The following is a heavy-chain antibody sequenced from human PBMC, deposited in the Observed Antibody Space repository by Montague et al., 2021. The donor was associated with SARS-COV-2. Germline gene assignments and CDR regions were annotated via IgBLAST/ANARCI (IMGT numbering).Heavy chain of an antibody. CDR3: ARDSPDYVWRSYGMDV. Sequence: SLRLSCAASGFTFSSYSMNWVRQAPGKGLEWVSSISSSSSYIYYADSVKGRFTISRDNAKNSLYLQMNSLRAEDTAVYYCARDSPDYVWRSYGMDVWGQGTTVTVSS. D-gene: IGHD3-16*01. J-gene: IGHJ6*02. CDR1: GFTFSSYS. CDR2: ISSSSSYI. V-gene: IGHV3-21*01.